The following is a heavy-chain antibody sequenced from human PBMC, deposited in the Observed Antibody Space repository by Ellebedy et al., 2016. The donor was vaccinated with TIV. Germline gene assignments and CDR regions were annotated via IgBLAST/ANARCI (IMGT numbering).Heavy chain of an antibody. CDR2: INHSGGT. V-gene: IGHV4-34*01. J-gene: IGHJ6*02. Sequence: MPSETLSLTCAVYGGSFNNYYWTWIRQPPGKGLEWIGEINHSGGTNHNPSLESRVTMSVDTFKNQFSLKLSSVTAADTAVYYCARRAFGTVVRGVLDYYYYGMDVWGQGTTVTVSS. CDR3: ARRAFGTVVRGVLDYYYYGMDV. D-gene: IGHD3-10*01. CDR1: GGSFNNYY.